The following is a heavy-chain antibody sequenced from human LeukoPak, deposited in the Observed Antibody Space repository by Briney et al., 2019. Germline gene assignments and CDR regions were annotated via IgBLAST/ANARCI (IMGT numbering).Heavy chain of an antibody. CDR1: GFTFSSYA. Sequence: GGSLRLSCAASGFTFSSYALHWVRQAPGKGLEWVPDISYDGGKEYYADSVKGRFTISRDNSKNTLYLQMNSLRGEDTAVYYCARDRNSAWSNNWFDPWGQGTLVTVSS. V-gene: IGHV3-30-3*01. J-gene: IGHJ5*02. D-gene: IGHD2/OR15-2a*01. CDR2: ISYDGGKE. CDR3: ARDRNSAWSNNWFDP.